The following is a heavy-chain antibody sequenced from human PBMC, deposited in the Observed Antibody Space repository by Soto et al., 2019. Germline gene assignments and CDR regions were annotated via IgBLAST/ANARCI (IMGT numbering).Heavy chain of an antibody. CDR2: IATSGAT. V-gene: IGHV3-13*01. D-gene: IGHD4-17*01. CDR1: GFNFFSYD. J-gene: IGHJ3*02. CDR3: AKPPPAYDYGEPDAFDI. Sequence: GGSLRLSCAASGFNFFSYDMHWVRQAPGKGLEWVSAIATSGATFYADSVEGRFTISRENGKNTLYLQMNSLRAEDTAVYYCAKPPPAYDYGEPDAFDIWGQGTMVTV.